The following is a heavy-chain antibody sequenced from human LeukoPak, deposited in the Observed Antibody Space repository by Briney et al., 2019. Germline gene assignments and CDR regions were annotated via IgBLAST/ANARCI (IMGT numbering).Heavy chain of an antibody. J-gene: IGHJ4*02. D-gene: IGHD5-24*01. CDR1: GGSISSSSYY. CDR3: ARRKGRWLHRTFDY. CDR2: IYYSGST. Sequence: PSETLSLTCTVSGGSISSSSYYWGWIRQPPGKGLEWIGSIYYSGSTYYNPSLKSRVTISVDTSKNQFSLKLSSVTAADTAVYYCARRKGRWLHRTFDYWGQGTLVTVCS. V-gene: IGHV4-39*01.